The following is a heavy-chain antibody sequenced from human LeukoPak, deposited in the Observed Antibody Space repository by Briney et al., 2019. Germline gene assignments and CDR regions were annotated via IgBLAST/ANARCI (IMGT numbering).Heavy chain of an antibody. CDR2: IYYSGST. Sequence: SETLPLTCTVSGGSISSSSYYWGWIRQPPGKGLEWSGSIYYSGSTYYNPSLKSRVTISVDTSKNQFSLKLSSVTAADTAVYYCARHHGLERRIYYWGQGTLVTVSS. V-gene: IGHV4-39*01. CDR1: GGSISSSSYY. CDR3: ARHHGLERRIYY. D-gene: IGHD1-1*01. J-gene: IGHJ4*02.